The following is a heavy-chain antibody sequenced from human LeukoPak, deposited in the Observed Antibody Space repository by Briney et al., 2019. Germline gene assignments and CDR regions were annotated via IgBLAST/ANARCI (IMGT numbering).Heavy chain of an antibody. CDR2: IYTSGST. J-gene: IGHJ5*02. D-gene: IGHD1-7*01. CDR3: ARDTRSGNWNYWFDP. V-gene: IGHV4-61*02. CDR1: GGSISSGSYY. Sequence: SQTLSLTCTVSGGSISSGSYYLSWIRQPAGKGLEWIGRIYTSGSTNYNPSLKSRVTISVDTSKNQFSLKLSSVTAADTAVYYCARDTRSGNWNYWFDPWGQGTLVAVSS.